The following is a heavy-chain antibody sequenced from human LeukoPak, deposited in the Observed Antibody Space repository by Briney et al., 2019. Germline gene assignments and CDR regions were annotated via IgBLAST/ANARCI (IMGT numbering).Heavy chain of an antibody. Sequence: GASVKVSCKASGGTFTSYDINWVRQATGQGPEWMGWVNPNSGNTGYAQKFQGRVTMTRNTSISTAYMELSNVRSEDTAMYYCAINLPANRRFQHWGQGTLVTVSS. V-gene: IGHV1-8*01. CDR1: GGTFTSYD. D-gene: IGHD1-14*01. CDR2: VNPNSGNT. CDR3: AINLPANRRFQH. J-gene: IGHJ1*01.